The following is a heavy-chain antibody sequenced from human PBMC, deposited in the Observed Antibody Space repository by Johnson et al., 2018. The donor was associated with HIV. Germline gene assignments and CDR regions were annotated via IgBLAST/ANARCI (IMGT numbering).Heavy chain of an antibody. Sequence: EKLVESGGGLVQPGGSLRLSCAASGFTFSSYAMSLVRQAPGKGLGWVSAISGSGGSTYYSDPVQGRFTISRDNSKNTLYLQMNSLRAEDTAVYYCARELGYSSSNDAFDIWGQGTMVTVSS. J-gene: IGHJ3*02. CDR1: GFTFSSYA. CDR3: ARELGYSSSNDAFDI. CDR2: ISGSGGST. D-gene: IGHD6-13*01. V-gene: IGHV3-23*04.